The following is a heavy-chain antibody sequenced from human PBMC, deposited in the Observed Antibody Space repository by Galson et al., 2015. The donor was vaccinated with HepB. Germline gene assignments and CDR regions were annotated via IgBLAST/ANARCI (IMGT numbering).Heavy chain of an antibody. CDR2: ISHDGSNK. CDR1: GLTFSTYS. CDR3: AKTTSSGSYYSPPYHYYGMDV. Sequence: SLRLSCAASGLTFSTYSMHWVRQAPGKGLEWVAVISHDGSNKYYADSVKGRFTISRDNFRNTLYLQMGSLRAEDTAIYYCAKTTSSGSYYSPPYHYYGMDVWGQGTTVSV. V-gene: IGHV3-30-3*02. J-gene: IGHJ6*02. D-gene: IGHD3-10*01.